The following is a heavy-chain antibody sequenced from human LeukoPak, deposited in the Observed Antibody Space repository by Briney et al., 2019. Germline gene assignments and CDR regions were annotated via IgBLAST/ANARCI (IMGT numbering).Heavy chain of an antibody. V-gene: IGHV1-2*02. CDR1: GNTFSGSY. CDR3: ARQHWPDKFVDF. CDR2: IDPNSAGTNT. J-gene: IGHJ4*02. Sequence: ASVKVSCKGSGNTFSGSYVHWVRQAPDQGLEWMGWIDPNSAGTNTNYAQKFQDRVTFPRDASVSAAYMELSRLTTDDTAVYYCARQHWPDKFVDFWGQGTLVTVSS. D-gene: IGHD1-1*01.